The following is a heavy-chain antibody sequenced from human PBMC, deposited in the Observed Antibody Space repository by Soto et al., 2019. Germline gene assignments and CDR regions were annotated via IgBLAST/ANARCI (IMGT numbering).Heavy chain of an antibody. D-gene: IGHD5-18*01. CDR3: AREVQLWLLGYYYGMDV. Sequence: QVQLVESGGGVVQPGRSLRLSCAASGFTFSSYAMHWVRQAPGKGLEWVAVISYDGSNKYYADSVKGRLTISRDNSKNTLYLQMNSLRAEDTAVYYCAREVQLWLLGYYYGMDVWGQGTTVTVSS. J-gene: IGHJ6*02. CDR1: GFTFSSYA. CDR2: ISYDGSNK. V-gene: IGHV3-30-3*01.